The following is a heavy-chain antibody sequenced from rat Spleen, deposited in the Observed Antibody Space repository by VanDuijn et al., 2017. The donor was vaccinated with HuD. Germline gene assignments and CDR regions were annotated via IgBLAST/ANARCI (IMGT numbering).Heavy chain of an antibody. V-gene: IGHV5-29*01. CDR1: GFTFSHYG. CDR3: TQQLGDWFAY. CDR2: LSYDGHTT. D-gene: IGHD1-10*01. Sequence: EVQLAESGGDLVQPGRSLKLTCAASGFTFSHYGMAWVRQAPTKGLEWVATLSYDGHTTYYRDSVKGRFTISRDIAKSTLYLQMYSLRSEDTATYYCTQQLGDWFAYWGQGTLVTVSS. J-gene: IGHJ3*01.